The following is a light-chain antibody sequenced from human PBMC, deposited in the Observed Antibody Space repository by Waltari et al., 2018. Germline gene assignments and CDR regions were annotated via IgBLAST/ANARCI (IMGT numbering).Light chain of an antibody. Sequence: IVLTQSPATLSLSPGERATLSCRASQSVSSTSLTWYQQKSGQAPRLLISGASSRATAIPDRFSGSGSGTDFTLIISRLEPEDFAVYYCQQYDGSVLTFGGGTKVEIK. CDR1: QSVSSTS. CDR3: QQYDGSVLT. V-gene: IGKV3-20*01. CDR2: GAS. J-gene: IGKJ4*01.